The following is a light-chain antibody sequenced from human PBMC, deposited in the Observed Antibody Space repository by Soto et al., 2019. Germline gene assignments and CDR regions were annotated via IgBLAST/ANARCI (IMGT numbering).Light chain of an antibody. CDR2: DAS. V-gene: IGKV3-11*01. J-gene: IGKJ3*01. CDR3: QQRSNWLPST. CDR1: QSVSSY. Sequence: EIVLTQSPATLSLSPGERATLSCRASQSVSSYLAWYQQKPGQAPRLLIYDASNRATGIPARFSGSGSGTDFTLTISSLEPEDFAVYYCQQRSNWLPSTFGPGTKVDFK.